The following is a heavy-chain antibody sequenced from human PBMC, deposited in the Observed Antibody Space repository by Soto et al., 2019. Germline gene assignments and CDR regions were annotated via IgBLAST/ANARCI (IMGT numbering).Heavy chain of an antibody. J-gene: IGHJ3*02. CDR1: GFTFSSYW. CDR2: IKQDGSEK. Sequence: GGSLRLSCAASGFTFSSYWMSWVRQAPGKGLEWVANIKQDGSEKFYLDSVKGRFTISRDNAKNSLYLQMNSLRAEDTSVYYCASPIYCSSTSCYGAFDIWGQGTMVTVSS. CDR3: ASPIYCSSTSCYGAFDI. D-gene: IGHD2-2*01. V-gene: IGHV3-7*01.